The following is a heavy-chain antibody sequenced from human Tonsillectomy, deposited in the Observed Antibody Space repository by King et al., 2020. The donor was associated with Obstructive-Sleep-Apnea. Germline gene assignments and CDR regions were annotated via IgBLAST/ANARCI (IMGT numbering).Heavy chain of an antibody. J-gene: IGHJ4*02. CDR1: GGSISSSSYY. D-gene: IGHD2/OR15-2a*01. CDR3: ARSLSMAIDY. CDR2: IYHSGNT. V-gene: IGHV4-39*07. Sequence: QLQESGPGLVKPSETLSLTCTVSGGSISSSSYYWGWLRQPPGKGLEWIGSIYHSGNTYYNPSLKSRVTISVETSKNQVSLKLSSGTAADTAVYYCARSLSMAIDYWGQGTLVTVSS.